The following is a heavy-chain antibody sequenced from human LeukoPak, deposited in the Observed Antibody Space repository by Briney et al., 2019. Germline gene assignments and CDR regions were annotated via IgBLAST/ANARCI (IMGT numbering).Heavy chain of an antibody. V-gene: IGHV1-2*02. J-gene: IGHJ3*02. CDR3: ARDRARITIFGVVNFRSCAFDI. Sequence: GASVKVSCKASGYTFTGYYMHWVRQAPGQGLEWMGWINPNSGGTNYAQKFQGRVTMTRDTSISTAYMELSRLRSDDTAVYYCARDRARITIFGVVNFRSCAFDIWGQGTMVTVSS. D-gene: IGHD3-3*01. CDR2: INPNSGGT. CDR1: GYTFTGYY.